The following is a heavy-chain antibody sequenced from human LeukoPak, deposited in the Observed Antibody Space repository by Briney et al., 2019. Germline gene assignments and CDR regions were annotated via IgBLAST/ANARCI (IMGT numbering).Heavy chain of an antibody. V-gene: IGHV3-48*03. CDR1: GFIFSNPE. J-gene: IGHJ4*02. CDR3: GRLTAHYPDY. Sequence: GCALRLSCPPSGFIFSNPEMKLVRQAPGPGLESLSFIRITCCTTHYAVSVKGRFTISRDNAQSSLFLQMNNLRAEDTAVYFCGRLTAHYPDYWGQGTMVTVSS. CDR2: IRITCCTT.